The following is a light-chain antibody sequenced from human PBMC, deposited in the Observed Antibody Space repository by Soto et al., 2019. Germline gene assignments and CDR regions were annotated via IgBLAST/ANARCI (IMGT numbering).Light chain of an antibody. V-gene: IGLV1-44*01. CDR1: RSNIGSNT. CDR2: SNN. Sequence: QSVLTQPPSASGTPGQRVTISCSGSRSNIGSNTVNWYQQVRGTAPKVLIYSNNQRPSGVPDRFSGSKSGSSGSLAIRGLQSEYEAEYYCAAWDDSLNGWVFGGGTKVTVL. J-gene: IGLJ3*02. CDR3: AAWDDSLNGWV.